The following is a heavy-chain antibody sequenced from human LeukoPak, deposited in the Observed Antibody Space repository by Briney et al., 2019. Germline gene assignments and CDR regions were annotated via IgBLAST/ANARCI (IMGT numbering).Heavy chain of an antibody. D-gene: IGHD6-19*01. V-gene: IGHV3-20*01. CDR3: ARAIGYSSGPSDP. CDR1: GFTFDDYG. CDR2: INWNGGST. Sequence: GGSLRLSCAASGFTFDDYGMSWVRQAPGKGLEWVSGINWNGGSTGYADSVKGRFTISRDNAKNSLYLRMNSLRAEDTALYHCARAIGYSSGPSDPWGQGTLVTVSS. J-gene: IGHJ5*02.